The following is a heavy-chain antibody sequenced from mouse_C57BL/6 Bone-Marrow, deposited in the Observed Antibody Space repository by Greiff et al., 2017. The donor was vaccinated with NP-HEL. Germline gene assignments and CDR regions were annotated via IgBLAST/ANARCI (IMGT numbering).Heavy chain of an antibody. CDR1: GFTFTDYY. V-gene: IGHV7-3*01. CDR2: IRNKANGYTT. D-gene: IGHD1-1*01. J-gene: IGHJ4*01. CDR3: ASPLKDYGSSLYAMDY. Sequence: DVMLVESGGGLVQPGGSLSLSCAASGFTFTDYYMSWVRQPPGKALEWLGFIRNKANGYTTEYSASVKGRFTISRDNSQSILYLQMDALRAEDSATYYCASPLKDYGSSLYAMDYWGQGTSVTVSS.